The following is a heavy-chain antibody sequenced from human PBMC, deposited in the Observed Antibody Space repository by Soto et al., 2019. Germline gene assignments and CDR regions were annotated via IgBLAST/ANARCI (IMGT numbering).Heavy chain of an antibody. CDR3: AIEPGD. D-gene: IGHD3-10*01. V-gene: IGHV4-31*03. J-gene: IGHJ4*02. CDR2: IYYSGCT. Sequence: QVQLQESGPGLVKPSQTLSLTCTVSGGSISSGGYYWSWIRKHPGKGMAWLGYIYYSGCTYYNPSIKIRVTISVDTSKNQFSLKLLSVTAVGTAVYYCAIEPGDWGQVNLVTVSS. CDR1: GGSISSGGYY.